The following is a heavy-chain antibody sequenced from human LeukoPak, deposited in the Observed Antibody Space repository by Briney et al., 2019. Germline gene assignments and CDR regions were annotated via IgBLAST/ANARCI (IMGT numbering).Heavy chain of an antibody. Sequence: PGGSLRLSCAASGFTFSSYWMHWVRQAPGKGLVWVSRINSDESSTSYADSVKGRFTISRDNAKNTLYLQMNSLRAEDTAVYYCVRYIVVPTAIYAFDIWGQGTMVTVSS. CDR3: VRYIVVPTAIYAFDI. CDR1: GFTFSSYW. D-gene: IGHD2-2*01. V-gene: IGHV3-74*01. CDR2: INSDESST. J-gene: IGHJ3*02.